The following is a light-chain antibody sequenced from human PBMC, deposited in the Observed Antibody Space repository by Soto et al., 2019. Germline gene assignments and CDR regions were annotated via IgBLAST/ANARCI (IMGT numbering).Light chain of an antibody. CDR1: SSDVGGYNH. Sequence: QSALTQPAYVSGSPGQSITISCTGTSSDVGGYNHVSWYQQHPGKAPKLMISEVSNRPSGVSNRFSGSKFANTASLTISGLQAEDEADYYCSSYTSSITMVFGGGTKVTVL. V-gene: IGLV2-14*01. CDR3: SSYTSSITMV. CDR2: EVS. J-gene: IGLJ2*01.